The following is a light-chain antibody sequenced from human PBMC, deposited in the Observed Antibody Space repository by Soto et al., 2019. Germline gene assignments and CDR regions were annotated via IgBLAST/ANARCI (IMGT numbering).Light chain of an antibody. CDR2: LNSDGSH. CDR1: SWHSSYT. J-gene: IGLJ3*02. Sequence: QPVLTQSPSASASLGASVKLTCTLSSWHSSYTIAWHQQQPEKGPRYLMNLNSDGSHSKGDGIPDRFSGSSSGAERYLTISSLQSEDEADYYCQTWGTGLRVFGGGTKVTVL. CDR3: QTWGTGLRV. V-gene: IGLV4-69*01.